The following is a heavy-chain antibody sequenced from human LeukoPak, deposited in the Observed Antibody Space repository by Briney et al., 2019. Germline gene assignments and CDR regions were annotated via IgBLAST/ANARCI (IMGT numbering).Heavy chain of an antibody. D-gene: IGHD2-21*02. V-gene: IGHV3-23*01. CDR3: AKDFEDVVVTLLDY. Sequence: GGSLRLSCAASGFTFSSYAMSWVRQAPGKGLEWVSAISGSGGSTYYADSVKGRFTISRDNSKNTLYLQMNSLRAEDTAVYYCAKDFEDVVVTLLDYWGQGTLVTVSS. J-gene: IGHJ4*02. CDR2: ISGSGGST. CDR1: GFTFSSYA.